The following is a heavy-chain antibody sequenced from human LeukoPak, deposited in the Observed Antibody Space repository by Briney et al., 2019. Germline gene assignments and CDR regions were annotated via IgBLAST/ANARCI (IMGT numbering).Heavy chain of an antibody. V-gene: IGHV3-48*03. J-gene: IGHJ4*02. Sequence: GGSLRLSCAASGFTFNTYEMSWVRQAPGKGLEWVSCVSSSGTTMYHADSVKGRFTISRDNAKNSLYLQMNSLRAEDTAVYYCTRSLDYWGQGTLVTVSS. CDR3: TRSLDY. D-gene: IGHD2-15*01. CDR2: VSSSGTTM. CDR1: GFTFNTYE.